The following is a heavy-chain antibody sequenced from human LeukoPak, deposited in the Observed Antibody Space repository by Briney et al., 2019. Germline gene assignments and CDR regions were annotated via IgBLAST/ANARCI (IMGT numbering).Heavy chain of an antibody. CDR1: GYTFTGYY. CDR2: INPNSGGT. V-gene: IGHV1-2*02. J-gene: IGHJ4*02. CDR3: AKDLPRPYYLDSTDYYLPGG. D-gene: IGHD3-22*01. Sequence: ASVKVSCKASGYTFTGYYMHWVRQAPGQGLEWMGWINPNSGGTNYAQKFQGRVTMTRDTSISTAYMELSRLRSDDTAVYYCAKDLPRPYYLDSTDYYLPGGWGQGTLVTVPS.